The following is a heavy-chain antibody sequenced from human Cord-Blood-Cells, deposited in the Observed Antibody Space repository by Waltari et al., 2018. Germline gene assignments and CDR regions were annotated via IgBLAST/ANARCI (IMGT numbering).Heavy chain of an antibody. J-gene: IGHJ4*02. V-gene: IGHV4-61*09. Sequence: QVQLQESGPGLVKPSQTLSLTCTVSGGSISSGSYSWSWIRQPAGKGLEWIGYIYTSGSTNYNPSLKSRVTISVDTSKNQFSLKLSSVTAADTAVYYCARAFSSIAARYFDYWGQGTLVTVSS. CDR2: IYTSGST. D-gene: IGHD6-6*01. CDR3: ARAFSSIAARYFDY. CDR1: GGSISSGSYS.